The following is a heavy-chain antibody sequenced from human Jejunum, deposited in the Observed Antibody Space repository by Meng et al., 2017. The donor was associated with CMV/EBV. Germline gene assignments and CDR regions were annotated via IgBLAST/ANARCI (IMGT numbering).Heavy chain of an antibody. Sequence: QGHRGEVGADVKQPGASVKVSCKASGYTFTAYFMHWVRQAPGQGLEWMGWINPNNGDTNYAQKFQDRVTMTRDTSISTAYMELNSLTSDDTAVYYCASLGVRYCDGSTCYSVGGGDYWGQGTLVTVSS. V-gene: IGHV1-2*02. CDR1: GYTFTAYF. CDR3: ASLGVRYCDGSTCYSVGGGDY. J-gene: IGHJ4*02. CDR2: INPNNGDT. D-gene: IGHD2-15*01.